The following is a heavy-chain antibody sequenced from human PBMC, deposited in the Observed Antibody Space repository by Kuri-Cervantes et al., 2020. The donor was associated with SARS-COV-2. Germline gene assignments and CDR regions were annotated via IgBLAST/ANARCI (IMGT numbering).Heavy chain of an antibody. CDR2: IYSGGST. CDR3: ARGSYYYDTQRGY. CDR1: GFTFSGYW. Sequence: GESLKISCAASGFTFSGYWMHWVRQAPGKGLEWVSVIYSGGSTYYADSVKGRFTISRDNSKNTLYLQMNSLRDEDTAVYYCARGSYYYDTQRGYWGQGTLVTVSS. V-gene: IGHV3-66*01. J-gene: IGHJ4*02. D-gene: IGHD3-22*01.